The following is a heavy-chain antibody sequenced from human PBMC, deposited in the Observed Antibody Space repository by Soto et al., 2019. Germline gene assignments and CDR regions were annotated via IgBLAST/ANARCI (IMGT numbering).Heavy chain of an antibody. V-gene: IGHV3-74*01. J-gene: IGHJ4*02. CDR2: IYSAGSTT. Sequence: VQLMESGGGLVQPGGSLRLSCTASGFTLSNYRMHWVRQAPGKGLVWVSRIYSAGSTTNYADSVKGRFTISRDNAKNTMYLQMNSLRAEDTATYYCARDPGYSGHDWGFDSWGQGVLVTVSS. CDR3: ARDPGYSGHDWGFDS. CDR1: GFTLSNYR. D-gene: IGHD5-12*01.